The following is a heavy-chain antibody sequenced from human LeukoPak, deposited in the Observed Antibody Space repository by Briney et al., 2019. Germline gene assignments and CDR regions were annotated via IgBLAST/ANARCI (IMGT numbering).Heavy chain of an antibody. CDR2: IYPLETT. CDR3: AREIVAGLGVSFDI. V-gene: IGHV4-61*02. CDR1: GDSVNSGAYS. Sequence: PSDTLSLTCTVSGDSVNSGAYSWSWLRQPPAKAPECIGRIYPLETTNYNPSLKSRVAISVDTSKNQFSLKLSSVTAADTAVYYCAREIVAGLGVSFDIWGQGTMVTVSS. D-gene: IGHD6-19*01. J-gene: IGHJ3*02.